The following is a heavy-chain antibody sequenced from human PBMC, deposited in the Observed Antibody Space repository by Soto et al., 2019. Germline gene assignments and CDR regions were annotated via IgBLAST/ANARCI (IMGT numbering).Heavy chain of an antibody. CDR2: FSLSGTT. D-gene: IGHD2-8*02. CDR1: GASITGTSY. J-gene: IGHJ4*02. Sequence: SETLSLTCTVSGASITGTSYWRWIRQPAGKGLEWIGRFSLSGTTNYNPSLRSRVTMSADVSKNQFSLRLTSVTAADTALYYCARGMTPPGAPAWYYFDSWGQGTLVTVSS. V-gene: IGHV4-4*07. CDR3: ARGMTPPGAPAWYYFDS.